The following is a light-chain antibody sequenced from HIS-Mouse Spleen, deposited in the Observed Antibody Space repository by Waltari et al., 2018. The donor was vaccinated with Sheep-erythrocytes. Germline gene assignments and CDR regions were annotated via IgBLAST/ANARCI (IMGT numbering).Light chain of an antibody. J-gene: IGLJ3*02. CDR2: EVS. CDR3: SSYAGSNNWV. Sequence: QSALTQPPSASGSPGQSVTISCTATSSHVGGYNYVPWYQQHPGKAPKLMIYEVSKRPSGVPDRFSGSKSGNTASLTVSGLQAEDEADYYCSSYAGSNNWVFGGGTKLTVL. CDR1: SSHVGGYNY. V-gene: IGLV2-8*01.